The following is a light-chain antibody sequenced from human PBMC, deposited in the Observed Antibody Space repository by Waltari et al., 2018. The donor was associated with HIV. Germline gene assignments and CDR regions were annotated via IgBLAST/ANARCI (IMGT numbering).Light chain of an antibody. Sequence: QSVLTQSPSASGTPGQRVTISCSGGSSTIGSNGVDWYQQFPGTAPKLLIYSNNQRPSGVPDRFSGSKSGTSASLAISGLQSEDEATYYCATLDDSLNGPIFGGGTRLTVL. J-gene: IGLJ2*01. CDR2: SNN. V-gene: IGLV1-44*01. CDR3: ATLDDSLNGPI. CDR1: SSTIGSNG.